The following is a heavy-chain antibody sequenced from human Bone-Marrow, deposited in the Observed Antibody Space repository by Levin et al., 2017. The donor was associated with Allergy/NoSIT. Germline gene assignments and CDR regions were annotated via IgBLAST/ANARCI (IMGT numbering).Heavy chain of an antibody. Sequence: SETLSLTCTVSGFSISSGGYFWGWIRQLPGKGLEWIGNIYYTGSTDYNPSLQSRVTMSVDTSKNQFSLKLSSVTAADTAIYYCARDMGYSGYDIFAYWGQGTLVAVSS. CDR3: ARDMGYSGYDIFAY. V-gene: IGHV4-31*03. J-gene: IGHJ4*02. CDR1: GFSISSGGYF. D-gene: IGHD5-12*01. CDR2: IYYTGST.